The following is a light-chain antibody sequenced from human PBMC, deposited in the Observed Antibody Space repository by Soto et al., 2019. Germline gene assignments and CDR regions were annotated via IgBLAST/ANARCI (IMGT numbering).Light chain of an antibody. CDR3: QQYNNWPPIT. J-gene: IGKJ5*01. V-gene: IGKV3-15*01. Sequence: EILMTQSPFTLSGSPGERATLSCRASQSIGNDLAWYQQKPGQAPRLLIHAASTRATGVPARFTGSGSGTDFSLTISSLQSEDFAVYYCQQYNNWPPITFGQGTRLEIK. CDR2: AAS. CDR1: QSIGND.